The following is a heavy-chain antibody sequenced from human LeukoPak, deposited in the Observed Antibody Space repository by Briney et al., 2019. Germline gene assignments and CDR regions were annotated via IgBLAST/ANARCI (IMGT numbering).Heavy chain of an antibody. Sequence: SDTLSLTCTVSGGSISSYYWSWLQQPPGNGLEWTGYFYYSWSTNYNPSLNSRVTISVDTSKNQFSLKLSSVTAADTAVYYCARDLRGRNSFGPWGQGTLVTASS. V-gene: IGHV4-59*01. CDR2: FYYSWST. CDR3: ARDLRGRNSFGP. CDR1: GGSISSYY. J-gene: IGHJ5*02.